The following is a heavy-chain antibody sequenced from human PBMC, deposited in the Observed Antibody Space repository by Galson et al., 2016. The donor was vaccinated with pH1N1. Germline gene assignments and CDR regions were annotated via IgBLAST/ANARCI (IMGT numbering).Heavy chain of an antibody. CDR1: GYRFDNYF. J-gene: IGHJ4*02. CDR3: AREGGVNGDYVFSY. Sequence: SVKVSCKASGYRFDNYFLHWVRQAPGQGVEWMGWINLNGGATNYAQKFQGRVTLTRDTSINTGFMELRGLTSDDTAVYFCAREGGVNGDYVFSYWGQGSLVIVSS. D-gene: IGHD4-17*01. V-gene: IGHV1-2*02. CDR2: INLNGGAT.